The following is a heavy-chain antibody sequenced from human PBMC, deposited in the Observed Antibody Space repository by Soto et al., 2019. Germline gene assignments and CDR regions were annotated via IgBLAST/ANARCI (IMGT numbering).Heavy chain of an antibody. D-gene: IGHD3-3*01. Sequence: TLSLTCAVSGYSISSGYYWGWIRQPPGKGLEWIGSIYHSGSTYYNPSLKSRVTISVDTSKNQFSLKLSSVTAADTAVYYCARARYDFWITGVVFDPWGQGTLVTVSS. CDR3: ARARYDFWITGVVFDP. CDR2: IYHSGST. J-gene: IGHJ5*02. CDR1: GYSISSGYY. V-gene: IGHV4-38-2*01.